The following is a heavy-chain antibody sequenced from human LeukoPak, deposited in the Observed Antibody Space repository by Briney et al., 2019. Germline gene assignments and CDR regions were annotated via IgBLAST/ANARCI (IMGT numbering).Heavy chain of an antibody. D-gene: IGHD2-2*01. CDR3: ARSWIPAIGSRLPRDR. CDR2: ISANGGTT. CDR1: GFTFSRYA. Sequence: GGSLRLSCAASGFTFSRYALHWVRQVPGPGLEYVSAISANGGTTHYADSVKGRFTISRDNSKNTLHLQMGSLRTEDMDAYYCARSWIPAIGSRLPRDRWGQGTLVTVSS. V-gene: IGHV3-64*02. J-gene: IGHJ5*02.